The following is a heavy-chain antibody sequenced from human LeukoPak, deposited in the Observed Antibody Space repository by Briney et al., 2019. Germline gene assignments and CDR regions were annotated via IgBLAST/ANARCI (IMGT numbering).Heavy chain of an antibody. CDR2: IYYSGST. D-gene: IGHD1-20*01. V-gene: IGHV4-39*07. CDR1: GGSISSSSYY. Sequence: SETLSLTCTVSGGSISSSSYYWGWIRQPPGKGLEWIGSIYYSGSTYYNPSLKSRVTISVDTSKNQFSLKLSSVTAADTAVYYCARLTPITGKGDAFDIWGQGTMVTVSS. CDR3: ARLTPITGKGDAFDI. J-gene: IGHJ3*02.